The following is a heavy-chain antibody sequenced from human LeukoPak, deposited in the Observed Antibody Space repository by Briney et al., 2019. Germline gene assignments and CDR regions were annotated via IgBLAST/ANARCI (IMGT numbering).Heavy chain of an antibody. Sequence: GGSLRLSCAASGFTFSNYAMSWVRQAPGKGLEWVSTLSGGGGSTYYPDSVQGRFTISRDNSKNTLYLQMNSLRAEDTAVYFCARLYSSGWYYFDYWGQGTLVTVSS. J-gene: IGHJ4*02. CDR1: GFTFSNYA. CDR3: ARLYSSGWYYFDY. V-gene: IGHV3-23*01. CDR2: LSGGGGST. D-gene: IGHD6-19*01.